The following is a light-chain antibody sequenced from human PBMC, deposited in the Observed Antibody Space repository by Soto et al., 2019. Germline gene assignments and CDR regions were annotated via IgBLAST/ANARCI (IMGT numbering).Light chain of an antibody. CDR2: GAS. V-gene: IGKV3-15*01. CDR1: QSIGTN. CDR3: QQYAGWPRT. Sequence: ETVMTQSPATLSVSPGDRVTLSCRASQSIGTNLLWLQQSPGQPPRLLISGASDRVAGVPDRFSGSGSGTDFTLTISGLQSEDCAVYYCQQYAGWPRTFGQGTKLDIK. J-gene: IGKJ2*01.